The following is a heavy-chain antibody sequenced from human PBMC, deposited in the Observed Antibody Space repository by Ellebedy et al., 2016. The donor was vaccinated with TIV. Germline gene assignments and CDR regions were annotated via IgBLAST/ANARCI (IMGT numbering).Heavy chain of an antibody. CDR3: ARDLVTMALRFYYYGMDV. J-gene: IGHJ6*02. D-gene: IGHD3-10*01. CDR1: DFTFSTYY. CDR2: INQDGSAK. V-gene: IGHV3-7*01. Sequence: GESLKISXIASDFTFSTYYMSWVRQAPGKGLEWVANINQDGSAKYYVDSVKGRFTISRDNSKNSLYLQMDSLRAEDTAVYYCARDLVTMALRFYYYGMDVWGQGTTVTVSS.